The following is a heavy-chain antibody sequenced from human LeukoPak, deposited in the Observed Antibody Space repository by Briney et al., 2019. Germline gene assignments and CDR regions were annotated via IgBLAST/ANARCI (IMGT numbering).Heavy chain of an antibody. CDR1: GGSISSYY. CDR2: IYYSGST. Sequence: PSETLSLTCTVSGGSISSYYWSWIRQPPGKGLEWIGYIYYSGSTNYNPSLKSRVTISVDTSKNQFSLKLSSVTAAGTAVYYCARDKLYYDYVWGSYRYTGFDYWGQGTLVTVSS. J-gene: IGHJ4*02. V-gene: IGHV4-59*01. CDR3: ARDKLYYDYVWGSYRYTGFDY. D-gene: IGHD3-16*02.